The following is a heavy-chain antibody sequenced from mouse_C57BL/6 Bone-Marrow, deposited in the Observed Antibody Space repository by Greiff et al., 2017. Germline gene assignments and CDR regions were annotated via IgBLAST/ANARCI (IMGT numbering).Heavy chain of an antibody. J-gene: IGHJ2*01. V-gene: IGHV7-3*01. CDR1: GFTFTDYY. CDR3: ARLRLYVDY. Sequence: EVKVVESGGGLVQPGGSLSLSCAASGFTFTDYYMSWVRQPPGKALEWLGFIRNKANGYTTEYSASVKGRFTISRDNSQSILYLQMNALRAEDSATYYCARLRLYVDYWGQGTTLTVSS. D-gene: IGHD2-12*01. CDR2: IRNKANGYTT.